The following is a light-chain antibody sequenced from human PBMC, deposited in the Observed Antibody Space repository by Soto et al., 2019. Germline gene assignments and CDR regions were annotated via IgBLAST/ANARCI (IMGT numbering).Light chain of an antibody. V-gene: IGKV3-20*01. CDR3: QQHGGSPIT. J-gene: IGKJ5*01. Sequence: EIVLTQSPTTLSLSPGERATLSCRASQSVSSYLAWYQQTPGQTPRLLVYGASSRATGIPDRFSGSGSGTDFTLTISRLEPEDFAVYYCQQHGGSPITFGQGTRLEIK. CDR1: QSVSSY. CDR2: GAS.